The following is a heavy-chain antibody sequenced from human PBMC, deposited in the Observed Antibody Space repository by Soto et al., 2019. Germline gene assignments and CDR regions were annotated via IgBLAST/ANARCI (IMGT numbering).Heavy chain of an antibody. Sequence: QVQLVESGGGVIQPGGSLRLSCVASGFTFSSHSMHWIRQSPGKGLEWLAVISYDGRSAYYPDYPDSVKGRFIISRDNSKNTVYLEKANLRGDDTAVYYCAKDVGQWTTIDYYFDYWGQGARVTVSS. V-gene: IGHV3-30*18. D-gene: IGHD3-9*01. CDR3: AKDVGQWTTIDYYFDY. CDR2: ISYDGRSAYYP. J-gene: IGHJ4*02. CDR1: GFTFSSHS.